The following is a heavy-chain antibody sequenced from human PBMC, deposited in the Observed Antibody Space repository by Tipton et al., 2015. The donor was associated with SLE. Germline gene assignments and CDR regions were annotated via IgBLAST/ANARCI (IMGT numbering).Heavy chain of an antibody. CDR2: IYYSGST. J-gene: IGHJ4*02. V-gene: IGHV4-39*07. CDR3: VRDNGGWVPFFDY. D-gene: IGHD2-8*01. Sequence: TLSLTCTVSGGSISSSSYYWGWIRQPPGKGLEWIGSIYYSGSTYYNPSLKSRVTISVDTSKNQFSLKLSSVTAADTAVYYCVRDNGGWVPFFDYWGQGILVTVSS. CDR1: GGSISSSSYY.